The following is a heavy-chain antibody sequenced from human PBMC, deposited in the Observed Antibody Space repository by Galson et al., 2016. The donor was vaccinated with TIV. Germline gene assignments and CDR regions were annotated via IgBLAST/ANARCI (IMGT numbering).Heavy chain of an antibody. CDR3: ARGGSTVTRPFDY. CDR1: GGAFISHG. D-gene: IGHD4-17*01. Sequence: SVKVSCKASGGAFISHGISWVRQAPGQGLEWMGGIIPIFGLANHAQKFQGRVTITADDSTRTAYMELSSLRFDDTAVYYCARGGSTVTRPFDYWGQGTLVTVSS. V-gene: IGHV1-69*13. J-gene: IGHJ4*02. CDR2: IIPIFGLA.